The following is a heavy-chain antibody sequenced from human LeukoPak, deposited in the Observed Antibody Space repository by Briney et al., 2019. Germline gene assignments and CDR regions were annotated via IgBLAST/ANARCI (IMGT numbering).Heavy chain of an antibody. Sequence: KRSGATLVNPTQTLTLTCTFSGFSPSTSGVAVGWIRQPPGKALEWLAPIFWNDDKRYRPSMKSRLTITKDTSKNQVVLTMTNMDPVDTATYYCAHVGTILFDYWGQGNLVTVSS. CDR3: AHVGTILFDY. J-gene: IGHJ4*02. V-gene: IGHV2-5*01. CDR1: GFSPSTSGVA. D-gene: IGHD2-21*01. CDR2: IFWNDDK.